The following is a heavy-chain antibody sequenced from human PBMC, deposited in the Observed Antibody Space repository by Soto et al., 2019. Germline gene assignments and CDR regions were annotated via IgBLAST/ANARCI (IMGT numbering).Heavy chain of an antibody. V-gene: IGHV1-69*01. CDR2: IIPIFGTA. CDR1: GGTFSSYA. D-gene: IGHD6-6*01. J-gene: IGHJ4*02. Sequence: SVKVSCKASGGTFSSYAISWVRQAPGQGLEWMGGIIPIFGTANYAQKFQGRVTITADESTSTAYMELSSLRSEDTAVYYCARDPGLAARTSYFDYWGQGTLVTVSS. CDR3: ARDPGLAARTSYFDY.